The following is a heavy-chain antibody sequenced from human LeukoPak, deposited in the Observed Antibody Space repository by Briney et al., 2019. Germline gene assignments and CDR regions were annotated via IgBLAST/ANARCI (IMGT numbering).Heavy chain of an antibody. CDR2: IYYSGST. D-gene: IGHD6-13*01. V-gene: IGHV4-59*01. J-gene: IGHJ4*02. CDR1: GGSISSYY. CDR3: AGVVNMGSSGFDY. Sequence: SETLSLTCTVSGGSISSYYWSWLRQPPGKGLEWFGYIYYSGSTNYNPSLKSRVTISVDTSKKQFSLKLSSVTAADTAVYYCAGVVNMGSSGFDYWGQGTLVTVSS.